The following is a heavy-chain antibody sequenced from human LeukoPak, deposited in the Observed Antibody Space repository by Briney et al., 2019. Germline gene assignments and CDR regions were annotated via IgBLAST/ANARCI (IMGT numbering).Heavy chain of an antibody. CDR3: AKDPYYYDSSGYYYPDY. D-gene: IGHD3-22*01. V-gene: IGHV3-43*02. J-gene: IGHJ4*02. CDR2: ISGDGGST. Sequence: GGSLRLSCAAAGFTFDDYAMHWVRQAPGKGLEWVSLISGDGGSTYYADSVKGRFTISRDNSKNSLYLQMNSLRTEDTALYYCAKDPYYYDSSGYYYPDYWGQGTLVTVSS. CDR1: GFTFDDYA.